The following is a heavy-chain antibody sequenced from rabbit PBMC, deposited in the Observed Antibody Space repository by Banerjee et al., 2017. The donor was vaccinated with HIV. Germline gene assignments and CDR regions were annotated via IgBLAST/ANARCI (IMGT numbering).Heavy chain of an antibody. D-gene: IGHD4-1*01. CDR3: ARDLAGAIGWNFYL. V-gene: IGHV1S45*01. CDR1: GFSFSNKAV. CDR2: INTATGKP. Sequence: QQQLEESGGGLVKPGGTLTLTCTASGFSFSNKAVMCWVRQAPGKGLEWIACINTATGKPVYATWAKGRFTISTTSSTTVTLQMTSLTAADTATYFCARDLAGAIGWNFYLWGPGTLVTVS. J-gene: IGHJ6*01.